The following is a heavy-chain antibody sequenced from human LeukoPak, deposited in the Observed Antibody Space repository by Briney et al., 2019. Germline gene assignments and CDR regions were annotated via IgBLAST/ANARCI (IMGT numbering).Heavy chain of an antibody. CDR1: GFTFSSYG. Sequence: GGALRLSCAASGFTFSSYGMNWVRQAPGKGLEWVAFILYDGSNKYYADSVKGRFTISRDNSKNTLYLQMNSLRAEETAVYYCGKDGAYNWNEVDHWGQGILVTVSS. D-gene: IGHD1-1*01. J-gene: IGHJ4*02. CDR2: ILYDGSNK. CDR3: GKDGAYNWNEVDH. V-gene: IGHV3-30*02.